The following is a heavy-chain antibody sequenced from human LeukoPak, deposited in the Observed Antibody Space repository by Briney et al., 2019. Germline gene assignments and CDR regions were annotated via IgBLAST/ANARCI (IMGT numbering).Heavy chain of an antibody. V-gene: IGHV1-2*06. Sequence: ASVKVSCKASGYTFTGYYMHWVRQAPGQGLEWMGRINPNSGGTNYAQRFQGRVTMTRDTSISTAYIELSRLRSDDTAVYYCAREYYYDSSRYYYDAFDIWGQGTMVTVSS. CDR1: GYTFTGYY. CDR2: INPNSGGT. CDR3: AREYYYDSSRYYYDAFDI. D-gene: IGHD3-22*01. J-gene: IGHJ3*02.